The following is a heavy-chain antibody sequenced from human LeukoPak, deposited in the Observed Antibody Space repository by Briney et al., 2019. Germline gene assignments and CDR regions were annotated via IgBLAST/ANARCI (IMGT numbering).Heavy chain of an antibody. Sequence: GGSLRLSCAASGFTFDDYAMHWVRQAPGKGLEWVSGISWNSGSIGYADSVKGRFTISRDNAKNSLYLQMNSLRAGDMALYYCAKDMGDYGGNDAFDIWGQGTMVTVSS. CDR3: AKDMGDYGGNDAFDI. CDR1: GFTFDDYA. D-gene: IGHD4-23*01. J-gene: IGHJ3*02. CDR2: ISWNSGSI. V-gene: IGHV3-9*03.